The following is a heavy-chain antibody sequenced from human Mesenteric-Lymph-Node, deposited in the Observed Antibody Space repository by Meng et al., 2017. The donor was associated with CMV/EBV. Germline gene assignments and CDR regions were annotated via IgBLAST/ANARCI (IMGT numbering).Heavy chain of an antibody. CDR3: ARDIFRGYCSSTSCSDY. D-gene: IGHD2-2*01. V-gene: IGHV1-2*02. CDR2: INPNSGGT. Sequence: ASVKVSCKASGYTFTGYYMHWVRQAPGQGLEWMGWINPNSGGTNYAQKFQGRVTMTRDTSISTAYMELSRLRSDDTAVYYCARDIFRGYCSSTSCSDYWGQGTLDTVSS. J-gene: IGHJ4*02. CDR1: GYTFTGYY.